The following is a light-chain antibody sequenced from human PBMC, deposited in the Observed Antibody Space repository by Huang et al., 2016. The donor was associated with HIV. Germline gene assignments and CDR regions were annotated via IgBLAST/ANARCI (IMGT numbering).Light chain of an antibody. V-gene: IGKV1-39*01. Sequence: DIQMTQSPSSLSASVGDRVTITCRASQSISSYLNWYQQKPGKAPKLLIYAASSLQSCVPSRFSGSGSGTYFTLTISSLQPEDFATYYCQQSYSTPITFGQGTRLEIK. CDR3: QQSYSTPIT. CDR1: QSISSY. CDR2: AAS. J-gene: IGKJ5*01.